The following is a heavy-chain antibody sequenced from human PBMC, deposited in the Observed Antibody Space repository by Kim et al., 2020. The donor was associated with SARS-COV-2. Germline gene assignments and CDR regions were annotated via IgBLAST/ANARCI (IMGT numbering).Heavy chain of an antibody. V-gene: IGHV3-23*01. Sequence: GGSLRLSCVASGFTFSNYGMTWVRQAPGGGLEWVAGITGSGDITAYADSVKGRFTISRDNSKNTLYLQMSSLRAEDTAIYYCANPRQPDYWGHGTLVTGS. CDR1: GFTFSNYG. D-gene: IGHD6-13*01. CDR3: ANPRQPDY. CDR2: ITGSGDIT. J-gene: IGHJ4*01.